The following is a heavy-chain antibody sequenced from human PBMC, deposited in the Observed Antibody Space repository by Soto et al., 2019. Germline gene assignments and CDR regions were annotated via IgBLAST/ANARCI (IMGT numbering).Heavy chain of an antibody. Sequence: QVQLVESGGGVVQPGRSLRLSCAASGFTFSSYGMHWVRQAPGKGLEWVAVIWYDGSNKYYADSVKGRFTISRDNSKNTVYLQMNSLRAEDTAVYNCAREGAAVDYYFNAMDVWGQGTTVTVSS. CDR1: GFTFSSYG. CDR3: AREGAAVDYYFNAMDV. J-gene: IGHJ6*02. V-gene: IGHV3-30*19. D-gene: IGHD2-15*01. CDR2: IWYDGSNK.